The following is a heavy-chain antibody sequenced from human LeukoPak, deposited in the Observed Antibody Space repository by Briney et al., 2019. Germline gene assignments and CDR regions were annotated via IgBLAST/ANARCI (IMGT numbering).Heavy chain of an antibody. CDR3: ARLRLGELSSYSDY. J-gene: IGHJ4*02. V-gene: IGHV3-23*01. D-gene: IGHD3-16*02. CDR2: ISGSGGST. Sequence: PGGSLRLSCAASGFTFSSYAMSWVRQAPGKGLEWVSAISGSGGSTYYADSVKGRFTVSRDNSKNTLYLQMNSLRAKDTAVYYCARLRLGELSSYSDYWGQGTLVTVSS. CDR1: GFTFSSYA.